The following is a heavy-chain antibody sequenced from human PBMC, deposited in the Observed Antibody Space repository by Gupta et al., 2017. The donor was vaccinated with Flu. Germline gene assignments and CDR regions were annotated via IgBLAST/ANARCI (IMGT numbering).Heavy chain of an antibody. CDR2: IYDSGST. CDR3: ARDLHQNWFDP. Sequence: QVQLQESGPGLVKPSQTLSLTCTVSGGSISRGGYYWSWIRQHPGKGLEWIGYIYDSGSTYYNPSLKSRVTISVDTSKNQFSLKLSSVTAADTAVYYCARDLHQNWFDPWGQGTLVTVSS. D-gene: IGHD4-11*01. J-gene: IGHJ5*02. V-gene: IGHV4-31*03. CDR1: GGSISRGGYY.